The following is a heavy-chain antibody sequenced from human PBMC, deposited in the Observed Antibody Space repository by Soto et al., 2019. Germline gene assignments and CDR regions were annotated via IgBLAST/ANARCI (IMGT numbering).Heavy chain of an antibody. CDR3: ARDQGIVATIAH. D-gene: IGHD5-12*01. CDR1: GFTFRWVG. V-gene: IGHV3-30*03. Sequence: GGSLILSCAGSGFTFRWVGMNWVREAPGKGLEWVARISNDGSNEYYVDSVKGRFTISRDASKNQFSLHLKSVTPEDSAVYYCARDQGIVATIAHWGQGTLVTVSS. J-gene: IGHJ4*02. CDR2: ISNDGSNE.